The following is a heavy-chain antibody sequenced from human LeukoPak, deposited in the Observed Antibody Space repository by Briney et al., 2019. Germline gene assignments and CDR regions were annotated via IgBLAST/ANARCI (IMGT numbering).Heavy chain of an antibody. D-gene: IGHD3-10*01. CDR3: ARDHAVRGGTWIDY. J-gene: IGHJ4*02. Sequence: SETLSLTCTVSGGSISSYYWSWLRQPAGKGLEWIGRIYPSGSTNYHPSLKSRVTMSVATSKNQFSLKLSSVTAADTAVYYCARDHAVRGGTWIDYWGQGTLVTVSS. CDR1: GGSISSYY. CDR2: IYPSGST. V-gene: IGHV4-4*07.